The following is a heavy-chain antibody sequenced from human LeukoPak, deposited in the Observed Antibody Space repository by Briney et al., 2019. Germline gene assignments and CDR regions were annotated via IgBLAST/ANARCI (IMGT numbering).Heavy chain of an antibody. V-gene: IGHV3-23*01. CDR3: ARDQWFDGFDL. J-gene: IGHJ4*02. D-gene: IGHD3-22*01. CDR1: GFNFSAHL. CDR2: VSGGGTDT. Sequence: AGGSLRLSCTGSGFNFSAHLMTWVRQVPGKGLEWISSVSGGGTDTYYADSVKGRFIVSRDDSKSTICLVMKGLTVEDTATYFCARDQWFDGFDLWGQGTLATVSS.